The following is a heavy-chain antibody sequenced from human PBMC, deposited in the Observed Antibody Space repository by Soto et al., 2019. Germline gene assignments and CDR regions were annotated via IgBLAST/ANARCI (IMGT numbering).Heavy chain of an antibody. D-gene: IGHD2-15*01. CDR2: IIPIFGTA. Sequence: QVQLVESGGGVVQPGRSLRLSCAASGFTFSSYAISWVRQAPGQGLEWMGGIIPIFGTANYAQKFQGRVTITADKSTSTAYMELSSLRSEDTAVYYCAKTLNGYCSGGSCYSYYYYGMDVWGQGTTVTVSS. CDR3: AKTLNGYCSGGSCYSYYYYGMDV. J-gene: IGHJ6*02. V-gene: IGHV1-69*06. CDR1: GFTFSSYA.